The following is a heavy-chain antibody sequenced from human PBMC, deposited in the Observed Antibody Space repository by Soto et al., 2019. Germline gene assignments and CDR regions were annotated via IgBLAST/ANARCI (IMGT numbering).Heavy chain of an antibody. D-gene: IGHD2-2*01. CDR1: GFTFSSYA. J-gene: IGHJ4*02. CDR3: AEDRGTVPAALRY. CDR2: ISGSGGST. V-gene: IGHV3-23*01. Sequence: EVQLLESGGGLVQPGGSLRLSCAASGFTFSSYAMSWVRQAPGKGLEWVSAISGSGGSTYYADSVKGRFTISRDNSKNTRYLQMNSLRAEDTAVYYFAEDRGTVPAALRYWGQGTLVPVSS.